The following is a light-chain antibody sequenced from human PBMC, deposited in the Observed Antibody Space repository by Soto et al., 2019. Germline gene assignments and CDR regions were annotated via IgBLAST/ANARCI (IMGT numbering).Light chain of an antibody. CDR3: QQFSSYPLT. Sequence: DIQRTQSPSSLSASVGDRVTITCQASQDISNYLNWYQQKPGKAPKLLIYDASNLETGVPSRFSGSGSGTDFTLTISRLEPEDFAVYYCQQFSSYPLTFGGGTKVDIK. J-gene: IGKJ4*01. CDR2: DAS. V-gene: IGKV1-33*01. CDR1: QDISNY.